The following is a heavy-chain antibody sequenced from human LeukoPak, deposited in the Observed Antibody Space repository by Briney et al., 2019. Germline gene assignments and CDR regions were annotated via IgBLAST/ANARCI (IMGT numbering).Heavy chain of an antibody. CDR3: ARGLGYCSGGSCYVSWIDP. CDR1: GGSISSGGYY. J-gene: IGHJ5*02. Sequence: SETLSLTCTVSGGSISSGGYYWSWIRQHPGKGLEWIVYIYYSGSTYYNPSLKSRVTISVDTSKNQISLKLSSVTAADTAVYYCARGLGYCSGGSCYVSWIDPWGQGTLVTVSS. D-gene: IGHD2-15*01. CDR2: IYYSGST. V-gene: IGHV4-31*03.